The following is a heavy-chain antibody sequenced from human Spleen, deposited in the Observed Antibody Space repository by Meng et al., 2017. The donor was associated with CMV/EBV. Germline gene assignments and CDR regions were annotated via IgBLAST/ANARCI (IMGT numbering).Heavy chain of an antibody. V-gene: IGHV1-3*04. CDR3: ARLPDIAYYFDY. CDR2: IKTGNDNA. D-gene: IGHD2-21*01. CDR1: GYTFTSYA. J-gene: IGHJ4*02. Sequence: SCKASGYTFTSYAMHWVRQAPGQRLEWMGWIKTGNDNAKYSQKFQGRVTITRDTSAGTAYMELSSLRSEDTAVYYCARLPDIAYYFDYWGQGTLVTVSS.